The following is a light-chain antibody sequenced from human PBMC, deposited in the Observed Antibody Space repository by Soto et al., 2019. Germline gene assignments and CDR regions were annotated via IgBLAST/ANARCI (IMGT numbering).Light chain of an antibody. J-gene: IGKJ1*01. Sequence: EVALTQSPGTLSLSPGARATLSCRASQTIANNYLTWYQQKPGQAPRVLIYDASTRATGIPDRFSGSGSGTDFTLTISRLEPEDFAVYYCQQYGTSPWTFGHGTKVEI. CDR2: DAS. CDR3: QQYGTSPWT. CDR1: QTIANNY. V-gene: IGKV3-20*01.